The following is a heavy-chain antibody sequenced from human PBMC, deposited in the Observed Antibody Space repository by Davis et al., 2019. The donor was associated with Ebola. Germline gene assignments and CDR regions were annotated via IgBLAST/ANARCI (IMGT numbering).Heavy chain of an antibody. CDR2: VSHSEREK. V-gene: IGHV3-30*04. CDR3: ARLGAGQLGY. Sequence: GESLKISCAASGFTFRNYAMHWVRQAPGKGPEWVAVVSHSEREKFYADSVKGRFTISRDNAKSSLLLEMSNLRVDDTAFYYCARLGAGQLGYWGQGTLVTVSS. J-gene: IGHJ4*02. D-gene: IGHD1-26*01. CDR1: GFTFRNYA.